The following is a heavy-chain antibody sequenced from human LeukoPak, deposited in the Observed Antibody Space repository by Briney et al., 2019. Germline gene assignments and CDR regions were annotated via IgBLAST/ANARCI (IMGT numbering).Heavy chain of an antibody. CDR2: MYYSGSS. J-gene: IGHJ4*02. D-gene: IGHD3-3*01. CDR3: ARGSTIFGN. V-gene: IGHV4-38-2*02. Sequence: SETLSLTCTVSGYSISSGYYWVWIRQPPGKGLEWIGHMYYSGSSDYNPSLKSRVTISLDMSKNQFSLRLTSVTAADTAVYYCARGSTIFGNWGQGTLVTVSS. CDR1: GYSISSGYY.